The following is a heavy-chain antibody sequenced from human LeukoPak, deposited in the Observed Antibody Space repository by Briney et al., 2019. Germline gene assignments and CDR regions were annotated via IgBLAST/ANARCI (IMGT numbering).Heavy chain of an antibody. D-gene: IGHD5-18*01. V-gene: IGHV1-2*04. J-gene: IGHJ3*02. CDR1: GYTFTGYY. CDR2: INPNSGGT. Sequence: GASVKVSCKASGYTFTGYYMHWVRQAPGQGLAWMGWINPNSGGTNYAQKFQGWVIMTRDTSISTAYMELSRLRSDDTAVYYCATTYSYGSDAFDIWGQGTMVTVSS. CDR3: ATTYSYGSDAFDI.